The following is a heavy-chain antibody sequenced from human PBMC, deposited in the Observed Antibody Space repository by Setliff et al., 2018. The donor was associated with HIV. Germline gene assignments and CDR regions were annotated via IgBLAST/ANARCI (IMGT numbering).Heavy chain of an antibody. CDR3: ARTRSDFWSGYSPYYYYMDA. Sequence: SETLSLTCDVYGGSFSGYYWSWIRQSPGKGLEWIGEINQSGSTNYNPSLKSRATISEDTSKNQFSLKLSSVTAADTAVYYCARTRSDFWSGYSPYYYYMDAWGKGTTVTVSS. D-gene: IGHD3-3*01. V-gene: IGHV4-34*01. CDR2: INQSGST. CDR1: GGSFSGYY. J-gene: IGHJ6*03.